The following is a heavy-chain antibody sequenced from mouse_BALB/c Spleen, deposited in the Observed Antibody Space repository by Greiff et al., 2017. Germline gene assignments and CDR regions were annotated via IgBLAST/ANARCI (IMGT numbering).Heavy chain of an antibody. D-gene: IGHD2-4*01. CDR3: ARPLDYDGYDFDY. CDR1: GYTFTSYV. V-gene: IGHV1-14*01. CDR2: INPYNDGT. J-gene: IGHJ2*01. Sequence: EVQLQQSGPELVKPGASVKMSCKASGYTFTSYVMHWVKQKPGQGLEWIGYINPYNDGTKYNEKFKGKATLTSDKSSSTAYMELSSLTSEDSAVYYCARPLDYDGYDFDYWGQGTTLTVSS.